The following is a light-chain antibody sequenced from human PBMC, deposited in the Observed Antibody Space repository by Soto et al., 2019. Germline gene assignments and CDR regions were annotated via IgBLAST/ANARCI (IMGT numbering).Light chain of an antibody. Sequence: EIVMTQSPGTLSVSPGERATLSRRASQSVSSNLAWYQQKAGQAPRLLIYGAFTRATGIPARFSGSGSGTEFTLTISSLQSEDFAVYYCQQYNDWPPAHTFGGGTKVEIK. CDR1: QSVSSN. CDR3: QQYNDWPPAHT. V-gene: IGKV3-15*01. J-gene: IGKJ4*01. CDR2: GAF.